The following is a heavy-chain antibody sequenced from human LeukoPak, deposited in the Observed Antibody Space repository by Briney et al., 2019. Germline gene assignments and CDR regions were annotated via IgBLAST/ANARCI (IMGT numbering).Heavy chain of an antibody. J-gene: IGHJ4*02. CDR1: GFTFGDYY. Sequence: GGSLRLSCAASGFTFGDYYMSWIRQAPGKGLEWVSYISSSGYTIFYPDSVKGRFTISRDNAKNSLYLQMNSLRAEDTAVYYCTRDAGARLKYSFGYGDYWGQGALVTVSS. CDR3: TRDAGARLKYSFGYGDY. V-gene: IGHV3-11*04. CDR2: ISSSGYTI. D-gene: IGHD5-18*01.